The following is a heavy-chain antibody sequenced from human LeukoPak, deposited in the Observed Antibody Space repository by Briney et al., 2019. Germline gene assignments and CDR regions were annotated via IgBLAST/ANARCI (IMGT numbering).Heavy chain of an antibody. CDR1: GFTFSTYA. D-gene: IGHD2-15*01. Sequence: GGSLRLSCAASGFTFSTYAMYWVRQAPGKGLEWVTVICNDGSNKSYADSVKGRFTICRDNSKNTLYLQMNSLRADDTAVYYCARGAYCSGGRCPGAFDIWGQGTMVTVSS. CDR2: ICNDGSNK. CDR3: ARGAYCSGGRCPGAFDI. V-gene: IGHV3-33*01. J-gene: IGHJ3*02.